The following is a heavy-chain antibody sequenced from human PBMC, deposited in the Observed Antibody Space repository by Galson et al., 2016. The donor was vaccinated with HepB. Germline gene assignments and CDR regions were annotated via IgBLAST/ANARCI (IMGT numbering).Heavy chain of an antibody. D-gene: IGHD1-26*01. Sequence: SLRLSCAASGFTFNSYGMHWVRQAPGKGLEWLAVIWYDGSNEYYADSVKGRLTISRDNSKNTLYLQMNSLRPEDTAVYYCARDGGADLWEWYFDLRGRGTLVTVSS. CDR3: ARDGGADLWEWYFDL. CDR2: IWYDGSNE. J-gene: IGHJ2*01. V-gene: IGHV3-33*01. CDR1: GFTFNSYG.